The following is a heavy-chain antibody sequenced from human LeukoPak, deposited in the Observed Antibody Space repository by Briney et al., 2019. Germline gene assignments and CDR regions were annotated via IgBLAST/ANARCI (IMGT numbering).Heavy chain of an antibody. CDR2: ISAYNGNT. Sequence: GASVKVSCKTSGYTFSDYGISWVRQAPGQGLEWMGWISAYNGNTNYAQKLQGRVTMTTDTSTSTAYMELRSLRSDDTAVYYCARSPLKAVAGTWGYFDYWGQGTLVTVSS. J-gene: IGHJ4*02. CDR1: GYTFSDYG. CDR3: ARSPLKAVAGTWGYFDY. V-gene: IGHV1-18*01. D-gene: IGHD6-19*01.